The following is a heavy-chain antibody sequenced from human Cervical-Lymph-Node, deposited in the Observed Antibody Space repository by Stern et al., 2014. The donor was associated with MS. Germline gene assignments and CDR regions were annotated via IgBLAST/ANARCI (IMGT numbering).Heavy chain of an antibody. CDR3: AREHHGGNFAS. Sequence: QVQLVQSGPEVRKPGSSVKVSCTASGATFSTNAISWLRQAPGQGPDWMGAIVPIFERTNYVQKLRVTLTITADESASTAYMELRSLRSEDTAVYYCAREHHGGNFASWGQGTLVTVSS. CDR1: GATFSTNA. CDR2: IVPIFERT. V-gene: IGHV1-69*01. J-gene: IGHJ5*02. D-gene: IGHD4-23*01.